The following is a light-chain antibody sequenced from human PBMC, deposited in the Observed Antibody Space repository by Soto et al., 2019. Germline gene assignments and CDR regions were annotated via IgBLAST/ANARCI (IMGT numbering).Light chain of an antibody. CDR1: QSISSW. V-gene: IGKV1-5*01. CDR2: DAS. CDR3: QQYNGL. Sequence: DIQMTQSPSTLSASVGDRVTITCRASQSISSWLAWYQQKPGKAPKLLIYDASSLESGVPSRFSGSGSGTEFTLTINSLQPDDFATYYCQQYNGLFGQGTKVEIK. J-gene: IGKJ1*01.